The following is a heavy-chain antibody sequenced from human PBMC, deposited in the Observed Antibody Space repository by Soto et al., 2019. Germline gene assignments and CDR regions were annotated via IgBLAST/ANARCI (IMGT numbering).Heavy chain of an antibody. CDR2: ISYDGSNK. Sequence: PGGSLRLSCTASGFTFSSYAMHWVRQAPGKGLEWVAVISYDGSNKYYADSVKGRFTISRDNSKNTLYLQMNSLRAEDTAVYYCARVYLAVDPGGMDVWGQGTTVTVSS. D-gene: IGHD3-16*02. J-gene: IGHJ6*02. CDR1: GFTFSSYA. V-gene: IGHV3-30-3*01. CDR3: ARVYLAVDPGGMDV.